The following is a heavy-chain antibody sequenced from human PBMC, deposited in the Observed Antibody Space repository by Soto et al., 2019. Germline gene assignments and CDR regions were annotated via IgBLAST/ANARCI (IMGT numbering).Heavy chain of an antibody. CDR1: GYNFTNFD. Sequence: GASVKVPCKTSGYNFTNFDINWVRQAPGRGLVWMGWMNPSSGETGSAQNFQGRVTMTRDISTRTFFMQLTSLRSEDTAIYYCARLAEYCNGIKCYSNFDFWGRGTQVTVSS. V-gene: IGHV1-8*01. CDR2: MNPSSGET. D-gene: IGHD2-15*01. CDR3: ARLAEYCNGIKCYSNFDF. J-gene: IGHJ4*01.